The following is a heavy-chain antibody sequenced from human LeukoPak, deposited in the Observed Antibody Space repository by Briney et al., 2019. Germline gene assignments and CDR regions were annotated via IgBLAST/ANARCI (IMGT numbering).Heavy chain of an antibody. D-gene: IGHD5-24*01. CDR3: ASSTWLPRPFQH. CDR2: IKQDGSEK. CDR1: GFTFSSYW. Sequence: PGGSLRLSCAASGFTFSSYWMSWVRQAPGKGLEWVANIKQDGSEKYNVDSVKGRFTISRDNAKNSLYLQMNSLRAEDTAVYYCASSTWLPRPFQHWGQGTLVTVSS. J-gene: IGHJ1*01. V-gene: IGHV3-7*01.